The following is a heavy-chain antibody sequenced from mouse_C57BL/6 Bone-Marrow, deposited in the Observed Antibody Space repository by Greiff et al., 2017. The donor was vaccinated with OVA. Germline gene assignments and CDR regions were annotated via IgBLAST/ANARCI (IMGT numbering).Heavy chain of an antibody. CDR1: GFTFSDYY. Sequence: EVKLMESGGGLVQPGGSLKLSCAASGFTFSDYYMYWVRQTPEKRLEWVAYISNGGGSTYYPDTVKGGFTISRDNAKNTLYLQMSRLKSEDTAMYYCARLYDYGGYFDYWGQGTTLTVSS. CDR3: ARLYDYGGYFDY. V-gene: IGHV5-12*01. CDR2: ISNGGGST. D-gene: IGHD2-4*01. J-gene: IGHJ2*01.